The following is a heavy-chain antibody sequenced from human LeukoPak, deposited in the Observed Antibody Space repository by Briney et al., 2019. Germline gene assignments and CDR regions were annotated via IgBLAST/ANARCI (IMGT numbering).Heavy chain of an antibody. D-gene: IGHD2-2*01. CDR1: GGSISSGGYY. Sequence: SETLSLTCTVSGGSISSGGYYWSWIRQPPGKALEWIGYIYHSGSTYYNPSLKSRVTISVDTSKNQFSLKLSSVTAADTAVYYCARHGVCSSTSCYPSYYGMDVWGQGTTVTVSS. CDR3: ARHGVCSSTSCYPSYYGMDV. J-gene: IGHJ6*02. V-gene: IGHV4-30-2*01. CDR2: IYHSGST.